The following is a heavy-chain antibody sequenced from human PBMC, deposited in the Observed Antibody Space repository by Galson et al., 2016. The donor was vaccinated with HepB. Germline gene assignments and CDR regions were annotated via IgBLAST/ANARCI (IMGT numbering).Heavy chain of an antibody. CDR3: ARFRPRITIVGVAPGYGMDV. J-gene: IGHJ6*02. V-gene: IGHV2-70*11. Sequence: PALVTPTQTLTLTCNFSGFSLPSGVVGVGWLRQPPGKALEWLARIDWDDDKYYSTSLKTRLTISKDTSKNQVVLTMTNMDPVDTATYYCARFRPRITIVGVAPGYGMDVWGQGTTVTVSS. D-gene: IGHD3-3*01. CDR2: IDWDDDK. CDR1: GFSLPSGVVG.